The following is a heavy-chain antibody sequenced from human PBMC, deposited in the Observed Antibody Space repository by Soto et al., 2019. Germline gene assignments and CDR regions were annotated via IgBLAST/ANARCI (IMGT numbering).Heavy chain of an antibody. J-gene: IGHJ6*02. CDR2: IYRSGST. D-gene: IGHD3-10*01. CDR1: GGSSSDYY. V-gene: IGHV4-4*07. Sequence: SETLSLTCTVSGGSSSDYYWIWVRQPAGKGLEWIGHIYRSGSTKYNPALKGRVTMSLDTSKNQFSLKLTSVTAADTAVYYCTRGRGNYYYYGMDVWGQGTLVTVS. CDR3: TRGRGNYYYYGMDV.